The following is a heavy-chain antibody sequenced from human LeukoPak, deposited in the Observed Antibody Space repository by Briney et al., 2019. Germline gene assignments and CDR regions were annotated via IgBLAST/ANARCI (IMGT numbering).Heavy chain of an antibody. V-gene: IGHV1-69*04. CDR3: ATDRVLMVRGRGMFDP. D-gene: IGHD3-10*01. Sequence: ASVKVSCKASGGTFSSYAISWVRQAPGQGLEWMGRIIPILGIENYAQEFQGRVTITADKSTSTAYMELSSLRSEDTAVYYCATDRVLMVRGRGMFDPWGQGTLVTVSS. J-gene: IGHJ5*02. CDR2: IIPILGIE. CDR1: GGTFSSYA.